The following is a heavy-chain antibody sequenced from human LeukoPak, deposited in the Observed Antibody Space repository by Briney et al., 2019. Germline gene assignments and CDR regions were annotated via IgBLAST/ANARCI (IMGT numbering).Heavy chain of an antibody. CDR1: GGSVTSDYY. CDR2: IYYSGTT. J-gene: IGHJ4*02. V-gene: IGHV4-30-4*01. CDR3: ARDTGLYYFDS. D-gene: IGHD1-14*01. Sequence: SETLSLTCSVSGGSVTSDYYWSWIRQPPGKGLEWIGHIYYSGTTYYNPSLKSRLIISLDRSKNQFSLTLTSVTAADTAVYCCARDTGLYYFDSWGQGTLVTVSS.